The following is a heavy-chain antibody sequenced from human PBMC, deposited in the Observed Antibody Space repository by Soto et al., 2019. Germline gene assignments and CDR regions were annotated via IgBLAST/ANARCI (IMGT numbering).Heavy chain of an antibody. CDR3: ARQEVRSIAARLTPDYFEY. Sequence: SETLSLTCTVSGGSISSSSYYWGWIRQPPGKGLEWIGSIYYSGSTYYNPSLKSRVTISVDTSKNQFSLKLSSVTAADTAVYYCARQEVRSIAARLTPDYFEYWGQGTLVTVSS. J-gene: IGHJ4*02. D-gene: IGHD6-6*01. CDR2: IYYSGST. V-gene: IGHV4-39*01. CDR1: GGSISSSSYY.